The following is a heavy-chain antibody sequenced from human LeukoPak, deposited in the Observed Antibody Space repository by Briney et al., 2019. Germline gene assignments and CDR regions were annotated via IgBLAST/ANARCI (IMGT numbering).Heavy chain of an antibody. CDR2: IYISGTT. V-gene: IGHV4-4*07. Sequence: PSETLSLTCTVSGGSINNFYWNWIRQPAGKGLEWIGRIYISGTTHYNLSLKSRVTMSVDTSKTQFSLKLTSVTAADTAVYYCARDPFRSSFDSWGQGTLVTVSS. D-gene: IGHD1-26*01. J-gene: IGHJ4*02. CDR1: GGSINNFY. CDR3: ARDPFRSSFDS.